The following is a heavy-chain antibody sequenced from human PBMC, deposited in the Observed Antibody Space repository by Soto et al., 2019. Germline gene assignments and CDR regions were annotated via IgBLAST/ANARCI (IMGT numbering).Heavy chain of an antibody. CDR3: ASKEMSYYDILTGSYPTDAFDI. CDR2: ISAYNGNT. V-gene: IGHV1-18*01. D-gene: IGHD3-9*01. Sequence: GASVKVSCKASGYTFTSYGISWVRQAPGQGLEWMGWISAYNGNTNYAQKLQGRVTMTTDTSTSTAYMELRSLRSDDTAVYYCASKEMSYYDILTGSYPTDAFDIWSQGTMVTVSS. CDR1: GYTFTSYG. J-gene: IGHJ3*02.